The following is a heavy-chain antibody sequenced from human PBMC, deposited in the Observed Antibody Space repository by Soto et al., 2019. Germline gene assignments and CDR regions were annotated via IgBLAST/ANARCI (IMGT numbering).Heavy chain of an antibody. V-gene: IGHV3-30-3*01. CDR1: GFTFSSYA. D-gene: IGHD3-22*01. J-gene: IGHJ3*02. CDR3: ARDTSDGDYYDSSGYYDAFDI. Sequence: GGSLRLSCAASGFTFSSYAMHWVRQAPGKGLEWVAVISYDGSNKYYADSVKGRFTISRDNSKNTLYLQMNSLRAEDTAVYYCARDTSDGDYYDSSGYYDAFDIWGQGTMVTVSS. CDR2: ISYDGSNK.